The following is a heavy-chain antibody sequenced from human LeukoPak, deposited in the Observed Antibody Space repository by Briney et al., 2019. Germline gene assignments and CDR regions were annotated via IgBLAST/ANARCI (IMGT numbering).Heavy chain of an antibody. Sequence: SQTLSLTCTVSGDSLNSGDYYWTWIRQLPGKGLEWIGYIRYRTDTYYTPSLRSRVTMSIDTSKNDFSLTLTSVTAADTAIYYCATFPGAPGDWSSYWYFDFWGRGALVTVSS. CDR2: IRYRTDT. V-gene: IGHV4-31*03. CDR1: GDSLNSGDYY. J-gene: IGHJ2*01. CDR3: ATFPGAPGDWSSYWYFDF. D-gene: IGHD2-21*01.